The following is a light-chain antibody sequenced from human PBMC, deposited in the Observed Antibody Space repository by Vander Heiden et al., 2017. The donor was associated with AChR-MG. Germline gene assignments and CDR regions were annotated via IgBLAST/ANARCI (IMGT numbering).Light chain of an antibody. CDR1: QDIRNH. J-gene: IGKJ1*01. Sequence: DIQLTQSPSSLSASVGDRVTITCRASQDIRNHLAWYLQKPGKGPKLLLFAASSLQSGVPSRFSGSGSGTDFTLTISSLQPEDVATYYCQKDNSAPWPFGQGTKVEIK. CDR2: AAS. V-gene: IGKV1-27*01. CDR3: QKDNSAPWP.